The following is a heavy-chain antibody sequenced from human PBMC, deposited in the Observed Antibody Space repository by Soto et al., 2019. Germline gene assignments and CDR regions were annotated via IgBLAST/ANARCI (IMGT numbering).Heavy chain of an antibody. V-gene: IGHV1-2*04. CDR3: ARGPESLTTVTTSYDY. D-gene: IGHD4-17*01. J-gene: IGHJ4*02. Sequence: ASVKVSCKASGYTFTGYYMHWVRQAPGQGFEWMGWINPNSGGTNYAQKFQGWVTMTRDTSISTAYMELSRLRSDDTAVYYCARGPESLTTVTTSYDYWGQGTLVTVSS. CDR1: GYTFTGYY. CDR2: INPNSGGT.